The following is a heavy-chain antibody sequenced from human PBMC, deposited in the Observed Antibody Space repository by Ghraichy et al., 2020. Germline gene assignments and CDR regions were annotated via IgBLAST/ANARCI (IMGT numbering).Heavy chain of an antibody. CDR2: IYYSGST. CDR3: ARDNGSGSYYKLDYFYY. D-gene: IGHD3-10*01. CDR1: GGSISSYY. V-gene: IGHV4-59*01. J-gene: IGHJ4*02. Sequence: SETLSLTCTVSGGSISSYYWSWIRQPPGKGLEWIGYIYYSGSTNYNPSLKSRVTISVDTSKNQFSLKLSSVTAADTAVYYCARDNGSGSYYKLDYFYYWGQGTLVTVSS.